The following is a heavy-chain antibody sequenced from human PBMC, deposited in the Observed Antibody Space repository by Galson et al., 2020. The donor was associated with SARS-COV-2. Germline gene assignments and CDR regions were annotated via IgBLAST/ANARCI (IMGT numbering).Heavy chain of an antibody. D-gene: IGHD3-3*01. J-gene: IGHJ3*02. CDR2: ISHDGANK. V-gene: IGHV3-30*01. CDR3: ARADFGCWSGYRRAVDI. CDR1: GFTFSNYA. Sequence: GGSLRLSCEGSGFTFSNYAMHWARQAPGKGLEWVALISHDGANKNNADSVKGRFTISRDNSKNTLYLQMNSLRVEDSAVYYCARADFGCWSGYRRAVDIWGQGTMVSVSS.